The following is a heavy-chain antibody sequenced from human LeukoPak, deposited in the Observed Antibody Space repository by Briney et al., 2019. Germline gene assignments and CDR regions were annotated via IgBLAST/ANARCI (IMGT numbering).Heavy chain of an antibody. Sequence: SETLSLTCAVSGDSIISTNWWSWVRQPPGKGLEWIGEIHHSGTANYNPSLKSRLTISVDKSKNQFSLKLSSVTAADTAVYFCASFRGALSSNWGNSWFDPWGQAALVTVSS. CDR1: GDSIISTNW. CDR3: ASFRGALSSNWGNSWFDP. J-gene: IGHJ5*02. CDR2: IHHSGTA. D-gene: IGHD7-27*01. V-gene: IGHV4-4*02.